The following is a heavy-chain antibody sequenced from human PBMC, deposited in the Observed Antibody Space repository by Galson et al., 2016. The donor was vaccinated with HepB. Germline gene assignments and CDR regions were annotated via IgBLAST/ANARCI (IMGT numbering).Heavy chain of an antibody. CDR2: ITPNSGAA. CDR1: GYTFIDYF. Sequence: SVKVSCKASGYTFIDYFIHWVRQAPGQGLEWLGWITPNSGAAKYDHKFQGRVTMTRDTSINTAYMELTNLSSDDTAVYYCARVRGHCGGGSCYSGHDASDIWGQGTLVTVS. CDR3: ARVRGHCGGGSCYSGHDASDI. V-gene: IGHV1-2*07. D-gene: IGHD2-15*01. J-gene: IGHJ3*02.